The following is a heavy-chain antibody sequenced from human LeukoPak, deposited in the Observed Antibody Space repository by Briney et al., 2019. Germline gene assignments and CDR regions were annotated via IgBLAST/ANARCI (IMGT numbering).Heavy chain of an antibody. J-gene: IGHJ4*02. V-gene: IGHV4-61*09. CDR3: ARRKVAAPVDS. CDR1: GGSISSGNYC. D-gene: IGHD2-15*01. CDR2: TYASGST. Sequence: SETLSLTCTVSGGSISSGNYCWSWIRQPAGKGLEWIGHTYASGSTNYNPSLKSRVTISVDTSKNQFSLKLSSVTAADTAVYYCARRKVAAPVDSWGQGTLVTVSS.